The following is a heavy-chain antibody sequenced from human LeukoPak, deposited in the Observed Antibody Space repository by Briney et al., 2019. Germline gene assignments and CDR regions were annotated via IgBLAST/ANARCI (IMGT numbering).Heavy chain of an antibody. J-gene: IGHJ4*02. CDR1: GFTFSSYA. CDR3: ALRRSVAEVDY. Sequence: GGSLRLSCAASGFTFSSYAMSWVRQASGKGLEWVSAISGSGGSTYYADSVKGRFTISRDNSKNTLYLQMNSLRAEDTAVYYCALRRSVAEVDYWGQGTLVTVSS. V-gene: IGHV3-23*01. D-gene: IGHD6-6*01. CDR2: ISGSGGST.